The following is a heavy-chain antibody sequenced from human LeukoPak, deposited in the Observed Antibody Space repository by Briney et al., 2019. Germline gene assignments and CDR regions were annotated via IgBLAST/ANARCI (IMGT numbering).Heavy chain of an antibody. D-gene: IGHD3-3*01. V-gene: IGHV4-59*08. J-gene: IGHJ3*02. CDR2: IYYSGST. CDR3: ARRYDFWSGYLDDAFDI. Sequence: SETLSLTCTVSGGSISSYYWSWIRQPPGKGLEWIGYIYYSGSTNYNPSLKSRVTISVDTSKNQFSLKLSSVTAADTAVYYCARRYDFWSGYLDDAFDIWGQGTMVTVSS. CDR1: GGSISSYY.